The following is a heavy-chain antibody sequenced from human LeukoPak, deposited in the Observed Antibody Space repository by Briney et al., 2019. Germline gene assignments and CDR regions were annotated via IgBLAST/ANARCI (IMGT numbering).Heavy chain of an antibody. CDR2: VASSGTS. CDR1: GDSLNTYY. J-gene: IGHJ5*02. Sequence: PSETLSLTCTVSGDSLNTYYWTWIWQTPGKELEWIGFVASSGTSNYNPSLKSRVSISIDTSKNQFSLAVTSVTPADTAVYYCARVVRGVVTSNWFDPWGQGTLVSVSS. CDR3: ARVVRGVVTSNWFDP. V-gene: IGHV4-59*01. D-gene: IGHD2-21*02.